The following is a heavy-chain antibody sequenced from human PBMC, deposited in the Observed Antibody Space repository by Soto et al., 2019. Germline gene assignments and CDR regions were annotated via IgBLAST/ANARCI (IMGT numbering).Heavy chain of an antibody. CDR3: ARAFLLVDEWLVPLDS. V-gene: IGHV1-18*01. Sequence: QVQLVQSGAEVKKPGASVKVSCKASGYTFTSYGISWVRQAPGQGLEWMGWISAYNGNTNYAQKLQGRVTRTTDTSTSTAYMERWSLRTDDTAVYYCARAFLLVDEWLVPLDSWGQGTLVTVSS. CDR1: GYTFTSYG. CDR2: ISAYNGNT. J-gene: IGHJ4*02. D-gene: IGHD6-19*01.